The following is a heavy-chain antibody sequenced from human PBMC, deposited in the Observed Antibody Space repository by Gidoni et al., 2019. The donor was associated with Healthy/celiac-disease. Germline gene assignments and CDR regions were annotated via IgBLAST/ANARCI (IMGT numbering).Heavy chain of an antibody. CDR2: IYDSGST. V-gene: IGHV4-59*01. J-gene: IGHJ4*02. CDR1: GGSIRSYY. CDR3: ARSGKERRFDY. D-gene: IGHD1-26*01. Sequence: QVQLPESGPGLVKPSETLSPTCPATGGSIRSYYWTWILQPPGKVLEWIGYIYDSGSTNYNPSLKSRVTISVDTSKNQFALKLSSVTAAETAVYYCARSGKERRFDYWGQGTLVTVSS.